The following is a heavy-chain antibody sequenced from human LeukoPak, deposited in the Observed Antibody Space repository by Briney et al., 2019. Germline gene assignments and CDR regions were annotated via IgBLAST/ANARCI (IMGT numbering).Heavy chain of an antibody. J-gene: IGHJ2*01. CDR2: IYYSGST. CDR1: NGSISGNY. Sequence: SETLSLTCTVSNGSISGNYWSWIRQPPGKGLEWIGYIYYSGSTNYNPSLKSRVTISVDTSKNQFSLKLSSVTAADTAVYYCARGLGFGGLLYDWYFDLWGRGTLVTVSS. CDR3: ARGLGFGGLLYDWYFDL. V-gene: IGHV4-59*01. D-gene: IGHD3-10*01.